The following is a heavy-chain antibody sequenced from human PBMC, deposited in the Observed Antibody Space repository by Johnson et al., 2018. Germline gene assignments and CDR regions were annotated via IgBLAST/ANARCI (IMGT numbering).Heavy chain of an antibody. CDR2: ISSSSSYI. CDR1: GFTFSSYS. V-gene: IGHV3-21*01. J-gene: IGHJ6*02. Sequence: LVQSGGGLVKPGGSLRLSCAASGFTFSSYSMNWVRQAPGKGLEWVSSISSSSSYIYYADSVKGRFTISRDNAKNSLYLQRKSLTAEDTAVYYCARRDTMVHYGMDVWGQGTTVTVSS. D-gene: IGHD3-10*01. CDR3: ARRDTMVHYGMDV.